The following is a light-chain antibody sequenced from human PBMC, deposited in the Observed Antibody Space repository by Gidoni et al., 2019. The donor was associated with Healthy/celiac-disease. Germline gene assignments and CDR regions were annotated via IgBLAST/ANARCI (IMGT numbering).Light chain of an antibody. CDR3: QQYNSYSRK. V-gene: IGKV1-5*03. CDR1: QSISSW. CDR2: KAS. Sequence: DIKWTRPPSTLSASVGARVTITCRASQSISSWLAWYQQKPGKAPKLLIYKASSLESGVPSRFSGSGSGTEFTLTISSLQPDDFATYYCQQYNSYSRKFGQGTKVEIK. J-gene: IGKJ1*01.